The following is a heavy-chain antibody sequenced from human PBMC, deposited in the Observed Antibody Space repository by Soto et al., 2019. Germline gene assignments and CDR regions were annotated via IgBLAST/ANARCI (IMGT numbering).Heavy chain of an antibody. Sequence: QVQLVEAGGGVVQPGRSLRLSCAAYGFTFSSDAMHCVRQAPGKGLEWVAVISYARSNKYYADSVKGRFTISRDNSKNTLYLQMNSLRAEDTAVYYCARGGCELLYGMDVWCQGTTVTVSS. CDR1: GFTFSSDA. V-gene: IGHV3-30-3*01. CDR3: ARGGCELLYGMDV. D-gene: IGHD1-26*01. CDR2: ISYARSNK. J-gene: IGHJ6*02.